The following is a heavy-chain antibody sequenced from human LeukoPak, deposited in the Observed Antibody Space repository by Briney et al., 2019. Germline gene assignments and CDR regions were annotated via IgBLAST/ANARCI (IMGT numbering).Heavy chain of an antibody. CDR2: INPNSGGT. CDR3: ARDRTVTTVYYYYYYYMDV. Sequence: ASVKVSCKASGYTFTGYYMHWVRQAPGQGLEWMGWINPNSGGTNYAQKFQGRVTMTRDTSISTAYMELSRLRSDDTAVYYCARDRTVTTVYYYYYYYMDVWGKGTTVTVSS. V-gene: IGHV1-2*02. D-gene: IGHD4-17*01. J-gene: IGHJ6*03. CDR1: GYTFTGYY.